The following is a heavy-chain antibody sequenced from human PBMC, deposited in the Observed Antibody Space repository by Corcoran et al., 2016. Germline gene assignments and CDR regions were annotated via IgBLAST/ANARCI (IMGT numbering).Heavy chain of an antibody. V-gene: IGHV5-51*01. CDR3: ARLTYYYGSGSYRAFDI. Sequence: EVQLVQSGAEVKKPGESLKISCKGSGYSFTSYRIGWVRQMPGKGLEWMGIIYPGDSDTRYSPSFQGQVTISADKSISTAYLQWSSLKASDTAMYYCARLTYYYGSGSYRAFDIWGQGTMVTVSS. CDR2: IYPGDSDT. D-gene: IGHD3-10*01. J-gene: IGHJ3*02. CDR1: GYSFTSYR.